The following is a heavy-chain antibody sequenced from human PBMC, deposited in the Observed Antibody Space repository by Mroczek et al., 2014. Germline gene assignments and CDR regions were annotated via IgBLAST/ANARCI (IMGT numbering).Heavy chain of an antibody. Sequence: QVQLQQWGAGLLKPSETLSLTCAVYGGSFSGYYWSWIRQPPGKGLEWIGEINHSGSTNYNPSLKSRVTISVDTSKNQFSLKLSSVTAADTAVYYCARVSGIAAASTRYYYMDVWGKGTTVTVSS. CDR2: INHSGST. D-gene: IGHD6-13*01. CDR1: GGSFSGYY. J-gene: IGHJ6*03. V-gene: IGHV4-34*01. CDR3: ARVSGIAAASTRYYYMDV.